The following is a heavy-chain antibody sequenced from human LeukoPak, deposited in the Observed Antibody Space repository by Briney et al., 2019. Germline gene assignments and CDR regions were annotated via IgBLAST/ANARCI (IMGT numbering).Heavy chain of an antibody. V-gene: IGHV4-4*07. J-gene: IGHJ4*02. Sequence: PSETLSLTCTVSGGSISSYYWSWIRQPAGKGLEWIGRIYASGSTNYNPSLKSRVTISVDKSKNQFSLKLTSVTAADTAVYYCARDRGGGDSSIMDYWGQGPLVTVSS. CDR2: IYASGST. D-gene: IGHD2-21*02. CDR3: ARDRGGGDSSIMDY. CDR1: GGSISSYY.